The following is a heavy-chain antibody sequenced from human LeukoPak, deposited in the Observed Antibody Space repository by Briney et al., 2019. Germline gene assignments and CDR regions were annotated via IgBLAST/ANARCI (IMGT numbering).Heavy chain of an antibody. J-gene: IGHJ4*02. CDR2: ISGSGGSI. D-gene: IGHD3-9*01. CDR1: GFTFDDYG. Sequence: PGGSLRLSCAASGFTFDDYGMSWVRQAPGKGLEWVSSISGSGGSIYYADSVKGRFTISRDNSKNTLYLQMNSLRAEDTAVYYCAKLAGRYFDWFEFDYFDYWGQGTLVTVSS. CDR3: AKLAGRYFDWFEFDYFDY. V-gene: IGHV3-23*01.